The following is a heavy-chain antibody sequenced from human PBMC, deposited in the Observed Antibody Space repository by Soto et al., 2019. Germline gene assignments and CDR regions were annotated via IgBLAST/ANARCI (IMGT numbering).Heavy chain of an antibody. CDR3: ATNPLNSSSWYEVSNWFDP. D-gene: IGHD6-13*01. Sequence: ASVKVSCKASGGTFSSYAISWVRQAPGQGLEWMGGIIPIFGTANYAQKFQGRVTITADESTSTAYMELSSLRSEDTAVDYCATNPLNSSSWYEVSNWFDPWGQGTLVTVSS. CDR1: GGTFSSYA. CDR2: IIPIFGTA. J-gene: IGHJ5*02. V-gene: IGHV1-69*13.